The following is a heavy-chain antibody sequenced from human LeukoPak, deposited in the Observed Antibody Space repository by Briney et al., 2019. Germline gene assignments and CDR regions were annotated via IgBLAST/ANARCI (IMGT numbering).Heavy chain of an antibody. V-gene: IGHV1-69*13. Sequence: ASVKVSCKASGGTFSSYAISRVRQAPGQGLEWMGGIIPIFGTANYAQKFQGRVTITADESTSTAYMEQSSLRSEDTAVYYCARSWYYYDSSGYSLDYWGQGTLVTVSS. D-gene: IGHD3-22*01. J-gene: IGHJ4*02. CDR2: IIPIFGTA. CDR3: ARSWYYYDSSGYSLDY. CDR1: GGTFSSYA.